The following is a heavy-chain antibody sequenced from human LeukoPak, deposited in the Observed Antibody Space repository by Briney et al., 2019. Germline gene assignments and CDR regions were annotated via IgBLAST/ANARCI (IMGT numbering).Heavy chain of an antibody. D-gene: IGHD2-21*02. CDR2: ISGNSGST. Sequence: GGSLRLSCAASGFTFSSYAMSWVRQAPGKGLEWVSGISGNSGSTYYADSVKGRFTISRDNSKNTLNLQMNSLRAEDTAVYYCAKTRDAYYFDYWGQGTLVTVSS. CDR1: GFTFSSYA. J-gene: IGHJ4*02. CDR3: AKTRDAYYFDY. V-gene: IGHV3-23*01.